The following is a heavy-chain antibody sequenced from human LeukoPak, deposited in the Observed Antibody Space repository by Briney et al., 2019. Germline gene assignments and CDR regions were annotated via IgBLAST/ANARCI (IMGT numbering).Heavy chain of an antibody. V-gene: IGHV4-59*01. CDR3: ARTTEGGYTYDYFYYYYMDV. CDR2: IYYSGST. Sequence: SETLSLTCSVSGGSISSYYWSWIRQPPGKGLEWIGYIYYSGSTNYNPSLKRRVTISVDTSKNQFSLKLSSVTAADTAVYYCARTTEGGYTYDYFYYYYMDVWGKGTTVTISS. D-gene: IGHD5-18*01. J-gene: IGHJ6*03. CDR1: GGSISSYY.